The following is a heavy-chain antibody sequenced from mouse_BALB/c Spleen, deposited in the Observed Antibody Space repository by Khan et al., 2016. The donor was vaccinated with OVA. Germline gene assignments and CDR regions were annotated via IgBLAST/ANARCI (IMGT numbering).Heavy chain of an antibody. CDR1: GYSFTGYF. D-gene: IGHD1-1*01. J-gene: IGHJ2*01. V-gene: IGHV1-20*02. CDR3: ARKNGSAFDY. Sequence: EVQLKQSGPELVKPGASVKISCKASGYSFTGYFMNWVMQSHGQSLEWIGRINPHIGETFYNQKFKGKATLTVDESSSTANMELRSLSSEDSAVYYCARKNGSAFDYWGQGTTLTVSS. CDR2: INPHIGET.